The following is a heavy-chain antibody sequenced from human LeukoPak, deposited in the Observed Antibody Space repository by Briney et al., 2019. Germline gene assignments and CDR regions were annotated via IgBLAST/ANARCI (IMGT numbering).Heavy chain of an antibody. V-gene: IGHV4-39*07. D-gene: IGHD2-2*01. CDR2: IYYSGST. Sequence: SETLSLTCTVSGGSISSSSYYWGWIRQPPGKGLEWIGSIYYSGSTYYNPSLKSRVTISVDTSKNQFSLKLRSVTAADTAVYYCAREGEGYCSSTSCYAVYYYYCMDVWGKGTTVTISS. CDR1: GGSISSSSYY. J-gene: IGHJ6*03. CDR3: AREGEGYCSSTSCYAVYYYYCMDV.